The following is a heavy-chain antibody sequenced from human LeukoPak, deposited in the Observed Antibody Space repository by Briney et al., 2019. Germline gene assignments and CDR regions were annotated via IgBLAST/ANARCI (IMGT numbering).Heavy chain of an antibody. J-gene: IGHJ4*02. D-gene: IGHD6-19*01. CDR2: IYSGGST. V-gene: IGHV3-53*01. Sequence: GGSLGLSCAASGFTASSNYMSWVRQAPGKGLEWVSVIYSGGSTYYADSVKGRFTISRDNSKNTLYLQMNSLRAEDTAVYYCARGRAAVAGYFDYWGQGTLVTVSS. CDR1: GFTASSNY. CDR3: ARGRAAVAGYFDY.